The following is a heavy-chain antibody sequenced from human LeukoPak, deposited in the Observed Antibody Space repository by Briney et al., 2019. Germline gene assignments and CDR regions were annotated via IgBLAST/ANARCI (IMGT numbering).Heavy chain of an antibody. J-gene: IGHJ4*02. Sequence: GGSLRLSCAASGFTFSNAWMSWVRQAPGKGLEWVGRIKSKTDGGTTDYAAPVKGRFTISRDDSKNTLSLQMNSLKTEDTAVYYCTTHYCTNGVCWTAVDYWGQGTLVTVSS. V-gene: IGHV3-15*01. CDR3: TTHYCTNGVCWTAVDY. D-gene: IGHD2-8*01. CDR2: IKSKTDGGTT. CDR1: GFTFSNAW.